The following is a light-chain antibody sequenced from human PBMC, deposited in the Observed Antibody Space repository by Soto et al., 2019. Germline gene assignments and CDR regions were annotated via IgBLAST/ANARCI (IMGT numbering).Light chain of an antibody. CDR3: QQYGNPPPIT. CDR2: GAS. V-gene: IGKV3-20*01. J-gene: IGKJ5*01. CDR1: QSVSHNY. Sequence: EIVLTQSPGTLSFSPGERATLSCWASQSVSHNYLPWYQQKPGQAPRLLISGASSRATGIPDRFSRSGSGTDFTPTLSRLEHEDFALYYYQQYGNPPPITFGQGTRLENK.